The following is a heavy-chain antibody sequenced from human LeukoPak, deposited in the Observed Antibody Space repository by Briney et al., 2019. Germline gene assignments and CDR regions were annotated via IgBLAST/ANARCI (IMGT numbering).Heavy chain of an antibody. D-gene: IGHD4-17*01. CDR2: IWYDGSNN. Sequence: GRSLRLSCAASGFTFSSYGMHWVRQAPGKGLEWVAVIWYDGSNNYYADSVKGRFTISRDNSKNTLYLQMNSLRAEDTAVYYCARKSYYGDYVAYYYGMDVWGQGTTVTVSS. CDR3: ARKSYYGDYVAYYYGMDV. CDR1: GFTFSSYG. V-gene: IGHV3-33*01. J-gene: IGHJ6*02.